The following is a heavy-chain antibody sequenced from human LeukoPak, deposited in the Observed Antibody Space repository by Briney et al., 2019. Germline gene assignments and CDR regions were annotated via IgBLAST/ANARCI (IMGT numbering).Heavy chain of an antibody. Sequence: ASVKVSCKASGYTFTSYAMHWVRQAPGQRLEWMGWINAGNGNTKYSQKFQGRVTITRDTSASTAYMELSSLRSEDTAVYYCARVSGGRYYFDYWGQGTLVTVSS. V-gene: IGHV1-3*01. J-gene: IGHJ4*02. CDR2: INAGNGNT. CDR3: ARVSGGRYYFDY. CDR1: GYTFTSYA. D-gene: IGHD6-19*01.